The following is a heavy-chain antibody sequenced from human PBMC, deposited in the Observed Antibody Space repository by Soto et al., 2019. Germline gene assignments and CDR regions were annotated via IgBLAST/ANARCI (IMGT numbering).Heavy chain of an antibody. V-gene: IGHV1-18*01. D-gene: IGHD3-10*01. CDR3: ARDGAGYYGSGSYSQKYFDY. J-gene: IGHJ4*02. CDR1: CYTFTSYG. Sequence: GASVKVSCKASCYTFTSYGISCVRQAPGQGLEWMGWISAYNGYTNYAQKLQGRVTMTTDTSTSTAYMELRSLRSDDTAVYYCARDGAGYYGSGSYSQKYFDYWGQGTLVTVSS. CDR2: ISAYNGYT.